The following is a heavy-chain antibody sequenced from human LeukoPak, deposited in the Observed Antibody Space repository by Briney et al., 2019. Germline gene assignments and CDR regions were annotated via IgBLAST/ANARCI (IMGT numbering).Heavy chain of an antibody. CDR2: ISGSGGNT. CDR1: GFTFSSYA. Sequence: GGSLRLSCAASGFTFSSYAMNWVRQAPGKGLEWVSVISGSGGNTCYGDSVKGRFTISRDNSKNTLYLQMNSLGADDTAVYYCAKESTSRAFDIWGQGTMVTVSS. J-gene: IGHJ3*02. D-gene: IGHD5/OR15-5a*01. CDR3: AKESTSRAFDI. V-gene: IGHV3-23*01.